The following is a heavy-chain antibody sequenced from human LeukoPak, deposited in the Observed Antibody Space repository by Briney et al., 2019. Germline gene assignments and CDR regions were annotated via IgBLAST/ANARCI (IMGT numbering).Heavy chain of an antibody. J-gene: IGHJ4*02. CDR2: ISNSGGST. V-gene: IGHV3-23*01. D-gene: IGHD1-14*01. CDR3: AKAKPQGSDRDFDY. Sequence: GGSLRLSCVGSGFTFRSHAMSWVRQAPGKGPEWVSSISNSGGSTYYADSVKGRFTISRDNSKNTLYLQMNSLRAEDTAVYYCAKAKPQGSDRDFDYWGQGTLVTVSS. CDR1: GFTFRSHA.